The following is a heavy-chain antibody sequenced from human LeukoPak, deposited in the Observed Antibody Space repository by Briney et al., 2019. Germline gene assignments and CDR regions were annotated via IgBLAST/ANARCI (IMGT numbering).Heavy chain of an antibody. D-gene: IGHD3-10*01. Sequence: GASVKVSCNVSGYTLTELSMHWVRQAPGKGLEWMGGFDPEDGETIYAQKFQGRVTMTEDTSTDTAYMELSSLRSEDTAVYYCATDSYYYGSGSYMEGARGCLGPWGQGTLVTASS. J-gene: IGHJ5*02. CDR1: GYTLTELS. CDR3: ATDSYYYGSGSYMEGARGCLGP. V-gene: IGHV1-24*01. CDR2: FDPEDGET.